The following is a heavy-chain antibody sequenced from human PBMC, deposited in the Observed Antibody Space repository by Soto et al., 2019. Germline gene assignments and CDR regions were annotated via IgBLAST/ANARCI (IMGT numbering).Heavy chain of an antibody. D-gene: IGHD5-12*01. CDR3: AKDSASDYDSSFDY. CDR2: ISGSGGST. V-gene: IGHV3-23*01. CDR1: GFTFSSYA. J-gene: IGHJ4*02. Sequence: GGSLRLSCAASGFTFSSYAMSWVRQAPGKGLEWVSVISGSGGSTYYADSVRGRFTISRDNSKNTLDLQMNSLRAEDTAVYYCAKDSASDYDSSFDYWGQGTLVTVSS.